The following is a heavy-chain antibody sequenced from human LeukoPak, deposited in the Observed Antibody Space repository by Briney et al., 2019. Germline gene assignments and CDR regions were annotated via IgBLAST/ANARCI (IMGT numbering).Heavy chain of an antibody. V-gene: IGHV4-34*01. J-gene: IGHJ3*02. CDR2: INHSGST. CDR1: GGSFSGYY. Sequence: PSETLSLTCAVYGGSFSGYYWSWIRQPPGKGLEWIGEINHSGSTNYSPSLKSRVTMSVDTSKNQFSLKLSSVTAADTAVYYCARDPIIRITMVPEPAFDIWGQGTMVTVSS. CDR3: ARDPIIRITMVPEPAFDI. D-gene: IGHD3-10*01.